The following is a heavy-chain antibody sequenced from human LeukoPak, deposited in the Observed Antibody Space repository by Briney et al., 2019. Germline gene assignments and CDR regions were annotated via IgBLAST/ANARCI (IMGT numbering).Heavy chain of an antibody. CDR3: AKLSGSYKFEY. CDR2: IWYDGSNK. J-gene: IGHJ4*02. CDR1: GFTFSSYG. D-gene: IGHD1-26*01. V-gene: IGHV3-33*06. Sequence: PGRSLRLSCAASGFTFSSYGMHWVRQAPGKGLEWVAVIWYDGSNKFYADSVKGRFIISRDNSKNTLYLQMNSLRAEDTAVYYCAKLSGSYKFEYWGQGTLVTVSS.